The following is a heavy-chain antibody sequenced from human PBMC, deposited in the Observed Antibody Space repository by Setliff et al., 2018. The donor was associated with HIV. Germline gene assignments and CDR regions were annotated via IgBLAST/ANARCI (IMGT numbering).Heavy chain of an antibody. J-gene: IGHJ6*03. Sequence: GGSLRLSCAASGFTFNNYAIHWVRQAPGKGLEWVALISYDGTYKYYAESVKGRFTISRDNSRNTLYLQMNSLRTGDTAVYYCAKDWGSRLSYSFYYMDVWGKGTTVTVSS. CDR1: GFTFNNYA. CDR3: AKDWGSRLSYSFYYMDV. V-gene: IGHV3-30*04. CDR2: ISYDGTYK. D-gene: IGHD3-16*01.